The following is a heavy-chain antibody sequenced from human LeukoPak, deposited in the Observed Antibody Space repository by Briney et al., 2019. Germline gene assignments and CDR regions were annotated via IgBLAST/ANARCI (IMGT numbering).Heavy chain of an antibody. J-gene: IGHJ5*02. V-gene: IGHV1-2*02. CDR2: INPNSGGT. CDR3: VRDDVSP. Sequence: ASVKVSCKASGYTFTGYYIHWVRQAPAQGLEWMGWINPNSGGTNYAQNFQGRVTMTRDTSISTAYMELSRLRSDDTAFYYCVRDDVSPWGQGTLVTVSS. CDR1: GYTFTGYY.